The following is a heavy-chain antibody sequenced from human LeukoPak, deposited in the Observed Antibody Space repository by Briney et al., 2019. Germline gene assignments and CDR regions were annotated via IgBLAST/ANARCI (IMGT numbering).Heavy chain of an antibody. D-gene: IGHD4/OR15-4a*01. CDR3: ARDQRPTGLWRLLDY. CDR1: GYTFTSYY. J-gene: IGHJ4*02. V-gene: IGHV1-46*01. CDR2: INPSGGST. Sequence: ASVKVSCKASGYTFTSYYMHWVRQAPGQGLEWMGIINPSGGSTSYAQKFQGRVTMTRDTSTSTVYMELSSLRSEDTAVYYCARDQRPTGLWRLLDYWGQGTLVTVSS.